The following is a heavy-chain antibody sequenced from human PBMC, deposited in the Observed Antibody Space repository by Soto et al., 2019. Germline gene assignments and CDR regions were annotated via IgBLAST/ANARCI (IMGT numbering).Heavy chain of an antibody. Sequence: SGPTLVNPTQTLTLTCTFSGFSLSTSGVGVGWMRQPPGKALEWLALIYWNDDKRYSPSLESRLTITKDTSKNQVVLTMINMDPVDTATYYCAHRLGGYRSSNSRQPNDAFDIWGQGTMVTVS. CDR2: IYWNDDK. J-gene: IGHJ3*02. CDR3: AHRLGGYRSSNSRQPNDAFDI. V-gene: IGHV2-5*01. D-gene: IGHD2-2*01. CDR1: GFSLSTSGVG.